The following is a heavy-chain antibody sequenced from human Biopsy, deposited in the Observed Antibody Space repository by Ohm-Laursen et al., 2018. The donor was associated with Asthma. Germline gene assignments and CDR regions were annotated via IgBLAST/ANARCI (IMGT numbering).Heavy chain of an antibody. CDR3: ARARRSLLLPDYYYYGMDV. Sequence: SLRLSCAASGFIFSNYALHWVRQAPGKGLEWVAVISYDGTNKYYADSAKGRFTISRDRSKNTLYLQMSSLRAEDTAVYYCARARRSLLLPDYYYYGMDVWGQGTTVTVSS. V-gene: IGHV3-30-3*01. D-gene: IGHD3-22*01. CDR1: GFIFSNYA. CDR2: ISYDGTNK. J-gene: IGHJ6*02.